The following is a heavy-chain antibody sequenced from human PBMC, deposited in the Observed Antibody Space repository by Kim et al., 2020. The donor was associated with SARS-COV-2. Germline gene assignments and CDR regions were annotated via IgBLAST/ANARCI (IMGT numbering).Heavy chain of an antibody. V-gene: IGHV1-3*01. J-gene: IGHJ6*02. CDR1: GYTFTSYA. CDR3: ARALTYTSSWVGFVDYGMDV. D-gene: IGHD6-13*01. Sequence: ASVKVSCKASGYTFTSYAMHWVRQAPGQRLEWMGWINAGNGNTKYSQKFQDRVTITRDTSASTAYMELSSLRSEDTAVYYCARALTYTSSWVGFVDYGMDVWGQGTTVTVSS. CDR2: INAGNGNT.